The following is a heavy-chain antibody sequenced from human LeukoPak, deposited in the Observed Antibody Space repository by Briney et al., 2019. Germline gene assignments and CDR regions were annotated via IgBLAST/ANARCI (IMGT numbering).Heavy chain of an antibody. D-gene: IGHD3-16*02. CDR3: ARSFSIPFFDY. J-gene: IGHJ4*02. CDR2: ISYDGSNK. Sequence: GGSLRLSCAASGFTFSSYAMHWVRQAPGKGLEWVAVISYDGSNKYYADSVKGRFTISRDNSKNTPYLQMNSLRAEDTAVYYCARSFSIPFFDYWGQGTLVTVSS. CDR1: GFTFSSYA. V-gene: IGHV3-30-3*01.